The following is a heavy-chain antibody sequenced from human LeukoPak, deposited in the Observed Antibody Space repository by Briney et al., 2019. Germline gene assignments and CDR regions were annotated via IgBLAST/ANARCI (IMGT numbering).Heavy chain of an antibody. CDR1: GFNFRAYW. J-gene: IGHJ4*02. CDR3: AKATNPYYYDSRRGYFDY. Sequence: GGSLRLSCTTSGFNFRAYWMGWVRQAPGKGLEWVSYISSSSSTIYYADSVKGRFTISRDNAKNSLYLQMNSLRAEDTAVYYCAKATNPYYYDSRRGYFDYWGQGTLVTVSS. D-gene: IGHD3-22*01. CDR2: ISSSSSTI. V-gene: IGHV3-48*01.